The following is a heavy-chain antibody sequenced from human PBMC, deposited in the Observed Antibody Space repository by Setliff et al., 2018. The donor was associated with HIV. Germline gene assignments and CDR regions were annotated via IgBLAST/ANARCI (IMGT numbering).Heavy chain of an antibody. J-gene: IGHJ4*02. D-gene: IGHD2-15*01. CDR3: ARHPPYCSGGSCYRGRGYYFDF. CDR2: INHSGST. CDR1: GGSFSGYY. Sequence: PSETLSLTCAVYGGSFSGYYWSWIRQPPGKGLEWIGEINHSGSTNYNPSLKSRVTISVDTSKNQFSLKLNSVTAADTAMYYCARHPPYCSGGSCYRGRGYYFDFWGPGMLVTVSS. V-gene: IGHV4-34*01.